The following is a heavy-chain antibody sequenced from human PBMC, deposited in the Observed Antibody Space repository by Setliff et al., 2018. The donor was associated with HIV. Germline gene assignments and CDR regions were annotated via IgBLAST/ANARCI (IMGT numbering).Heavy chain of an antibody. CDR1: GYSLTKYA. CDR3: ARDKTSRYYYTGSAYSDYFDF. D-gene: IGHD3-10*01. CDR2: INANKGNT. V-gene: IGHV1-3*01. Sequence: ASVKVSCKASGYSLTKYALHWVRQAPGQRLEWMGWINANKGNTKYSQKFQGRVTVTWDTSASAAYMELSSLRSEDTAVYYCARDKTSRYYYTGSAYSDYFDFWGQGTLVTVSS. J-gene: IGHJ4*02.